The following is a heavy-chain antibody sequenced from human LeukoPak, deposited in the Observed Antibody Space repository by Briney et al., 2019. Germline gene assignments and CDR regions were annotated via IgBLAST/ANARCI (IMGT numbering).Heavy chain of an antibody. Sequence: AGGSLRLSCAASGFTFSSYSMSWVRQAPGKGLEWVSSISSSSSYIYYADSVKGRFTISRDHAKNSLYLQMSSLRAEDTAVYYCARGNSVAGTDISYWGQGTLVTVSS. CDR2: ISSSSSYI. V-gene: IGHV3-21*01. CDR1: GFTFSSYS. CDR3: ARGNSVAGTDISY. J-gene: IGHJ4*02. D-gene: IGHD6-19*01.